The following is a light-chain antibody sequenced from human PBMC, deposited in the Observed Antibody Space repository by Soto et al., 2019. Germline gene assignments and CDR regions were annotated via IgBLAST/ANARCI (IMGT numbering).Light chain of an antibody. V-gene: IGLV2-8*01. Sequence: QSVLTQPPSLSGSPGQSITISCTGTSSDIGAYDYVSWFQQHPGKAPKLMISEVNNRPSGVSNRFSGSKSGNTASLTVSGLQAEDEGDYYCCSYGGGNNFYVFGTGTKVTVL. J-gene: IGLJ1*01. CDR3: CSYGGGNNFYV. CDR2: EVN. CDR1: SSDIGAYDY.